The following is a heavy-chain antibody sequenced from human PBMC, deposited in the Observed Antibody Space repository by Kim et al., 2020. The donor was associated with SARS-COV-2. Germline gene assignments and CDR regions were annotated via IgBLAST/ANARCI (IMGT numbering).Heavy chain of an antibody. J-gene: IGHJ6*01. CDR1: GYTFTSYY. CDR2: INPSGGST. V-gene: IGHV1-46*01. Sequence: ASVKVSCKASGYTFTSYYMHWVRQAPGQGLEWMGIINPSGGSTSYAQKFQGRVTMTRDTSTSTVYMELSSLRSEDTAVYYCARSVVVTQGGYYYYYYGMDVWGQGTTVTVSS. CDR3: ARSVVVTQGGYYYYYYGMDV. D-gene: IGHD3-22*01.